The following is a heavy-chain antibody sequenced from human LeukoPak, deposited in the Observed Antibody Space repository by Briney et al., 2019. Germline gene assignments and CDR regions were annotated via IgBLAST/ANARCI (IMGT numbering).Heavy chain of an antibody. J-gene: IGHJ4*02. Sequence: GESLKISCMGSGYSFTSYWIGWVRQMPGKGLEWMGIIYTGDSDTRYSPSFQGQVTISADKSISTAYLQWSSLKASDTAMYYCARLPMVRGRGYYDSSGDALDYWGQGTLVTVSS. D-gene: IGHD3-22*01. CDR3: ARLPMVRGRGYYDSSGDALDY. CDR2: IYTGDSDT. V-gene: IGHV5-51*01. CDR1: GYSFTSYW.